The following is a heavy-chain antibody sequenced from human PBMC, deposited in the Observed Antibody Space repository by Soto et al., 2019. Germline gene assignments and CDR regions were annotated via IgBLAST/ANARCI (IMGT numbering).Heavy chain of an antibody. CDR2: ISSTTSYV. Sequence: GSLRLSCAASGFTFSRYGMNWLRQAPGKGLEWAASISSTTSYVYYADSVKGRFSTSRDNAKNILYLEMYALRTEDTAVYYCARDPSEGRVGNWFESWGQGTLVTVSS. V-gene: IGHV3-21*06. D-gene: IGHD2-2*01. J-gene: IGHJ5*01. CDR3: ARDPSEGRVGNWFES. CDR1: GFTFSRYG.